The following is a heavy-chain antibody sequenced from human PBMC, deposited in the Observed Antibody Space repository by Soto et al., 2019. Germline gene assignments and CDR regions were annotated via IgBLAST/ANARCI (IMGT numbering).Heavy chain of an antibody. J-gene: IGHJ5*02. CDR1: GYSISSGYY. Sequence: XETLSLTGAVSGYSISSGYYWGCIRQAPGKGLEWIGSIYHSGSTYYNPSLKSRVTISVDTSKNQFSLKLNSVTAADTAVYYCARAAKRGGVTDNWFDPWGRGTLVTVSS. V-gene: IGHV4-38-2*01. CDR3: ARAAKRGGVTDNWFDP. D-gene: IGHD3-16*01. CDR2: IYHSGST.